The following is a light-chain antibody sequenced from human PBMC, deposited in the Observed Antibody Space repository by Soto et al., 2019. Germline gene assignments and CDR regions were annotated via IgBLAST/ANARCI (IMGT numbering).Light chain of an antibody. CDR3: SSYTSSSTLVV. Sequence: QSALTQPASVSGSPGQSITISCTGTSRDVGGYNYVSWYQQHPGKAPKLMIYEVSNRPSGVSHRFSGSKSGNTASLTISGLQAEDEADYYCSSYTSSSTLVVFGGGTKLTVL. CDR1: SRDVGGYNY. V-gene: IGLV2-14*01. J-gene: IGLJ2*01. CDR2: EVS.